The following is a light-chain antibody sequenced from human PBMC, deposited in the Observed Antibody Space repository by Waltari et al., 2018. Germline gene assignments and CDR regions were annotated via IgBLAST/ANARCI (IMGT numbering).Light chain of an antibody. Sequence: QSVLTQPPSVSAAPGQKVTISCSGSSSNIGNNYISWYQHLPGAAPKLLISENNKRHSGIPDRFSGSKSGTSGTLDIIGLQIGDEADYYCGTWDTTQRGVVFGGGTRLTVL. V-gene: IGLV1-51*02. CDR1: SSNIGNNY. J-gene: IGLJ2*01. CDR3: GTWDTTQRGVV. CDR2: ENN.